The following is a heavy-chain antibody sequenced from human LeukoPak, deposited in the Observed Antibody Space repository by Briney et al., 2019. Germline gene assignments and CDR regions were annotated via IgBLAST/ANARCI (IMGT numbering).Heavy chain of an antibody. CDR2: IIPTFGTA. Sequence: ASVKVSCKASGGTFSSYAISWVRQAPGQGLEWMGGIIPTFGTANYAQKFQGRVTITADESTSTAYMELSSLRSEDTAVYYCAREYPGIAAAGTFYYGMDVWGQGTTVTVSS. CDR1: GGTFSSYA. J-gene: IGHJ6*02. CDR3: AREYPGIAAAGTFYYGMDV. D-gene: IGHD6-13*01. V-gene: IGHV1-69*13.